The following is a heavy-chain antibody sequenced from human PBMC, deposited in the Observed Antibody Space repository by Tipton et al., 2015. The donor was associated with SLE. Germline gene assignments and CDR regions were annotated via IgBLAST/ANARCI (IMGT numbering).Heavy chain of an antibody. D-gene: IGHD6-6*01. CDR2: IYYSGTT. V-gene: IGHV4-39*01. CDR1: GGSVSSSSFY. J-gene: IGHJ4*02. CDR3: ARAPIAARPGYFDY. Sequence: TLSLTCSVSGGSVSSSSFYWGWIRQPPGKGLEWIGSIYYSGTTYYNPSLKSQVTMSVDTSKNQFSLTVNSVTAADTAVYYCARAPIAARPGYFDYWGQGTLVTVSS.